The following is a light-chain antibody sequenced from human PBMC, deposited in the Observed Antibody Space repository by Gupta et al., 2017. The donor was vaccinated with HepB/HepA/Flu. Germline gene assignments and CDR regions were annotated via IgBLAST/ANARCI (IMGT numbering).Light chain of an antibody. Sequence: LTQPASVPGAPGPSTTITCTVTSSDVGSYNIVSWYQQHPGKAPKLMIYEVNKRHSGGANRFSGSKSGNTAALTITGLQAEEEADYYCCSSAGRSTDDGVFGGGTKLTVL. CDR3: CSSAGRSTDDGV. CDR1: SSDVGSYNI. V-gene: IGLV2-23*02. CDR2: EVN. J-gene: IGLJ2*01.